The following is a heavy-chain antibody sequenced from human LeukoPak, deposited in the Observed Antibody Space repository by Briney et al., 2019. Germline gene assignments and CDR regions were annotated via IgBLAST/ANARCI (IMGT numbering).Heavy chain of an antibody. D-gene: IGHD3-22*01. CDR3: ARGLYDSSGYYHFDY. CDR1: GYTFTTYS. J-gene: IGHJ4*02. CDR2: ISAFNSHT. V-gene: IGHV1-18*01. Sequence: ASVKVSCKASGYTFTTYSISWVRQAPGQGLEWMGWISAFNSHTKYAQKLQGRVTMTTDTSTSSAYMELRSLRSDDTAIYYCARGLYDSSGYYHFDYWGQGTLVTVSS.